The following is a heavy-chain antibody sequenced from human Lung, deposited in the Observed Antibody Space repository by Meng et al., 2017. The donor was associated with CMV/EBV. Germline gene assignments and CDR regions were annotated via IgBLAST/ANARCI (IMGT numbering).Heavy chain of an antibody. Sequence: GGSLTLSCAASGFTFNSYRMNWLRQAPGKGLEWVSYISSSSSSIYYTDSVKGRFTISRDNAKNSLYLEMNSLRVDDTGVYFCARDAGEGIVVVPAAISDYWGQGTQVTVSS. CDR2: ISSSSSSI. V-gene: IGHV3-48*04. D-gene: IGHD2-2*02. J-gene: IGHJ4*02. CDR1: GFTFNSYR. CDR3: ARDAGEGIVVVPAAISDY.